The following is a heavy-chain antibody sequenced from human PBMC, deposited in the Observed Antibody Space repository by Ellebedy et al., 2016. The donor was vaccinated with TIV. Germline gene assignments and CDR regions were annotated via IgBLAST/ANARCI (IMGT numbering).Heavy chain of an antibody. V-gene: IGHV4-34*01. CDR2: INHSGIT. CDR1: GGSFSRYY. D-gene: IGHD3-10*01. Sequence: SETLSLXCAVYGGSFSRYYWSWIRQPPGKGLEWIGEINHSGITNYNPSLKSRVTISVDTSKNQFSLKLTSVTAADTAIYYCARSMVRGVFARFHPWGQGTLVTVSS. CDR3: ARSMVRGVFARFHP. J-gene: IGHJ5*02.